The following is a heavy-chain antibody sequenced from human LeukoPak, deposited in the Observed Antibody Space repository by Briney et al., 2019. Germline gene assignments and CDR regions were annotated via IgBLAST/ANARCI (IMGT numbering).Heavy chain of an antibody. Sequence: SGTLSLTCTVSGGSISSSSYYWGWIRQPPGKGLEWIGSIYYSGSTYYNPSLKSRVTISVDTSKNQFSLKLSSVTAADTAVYYCARLGYCSGGSCYEYYFDYWGQGTLVTVSS. CDR3: ARLGYCSGGSCYEYYFDY. CDR1: GGSISSSSYY. J-gene: IGHJ4*02. CDR2: IYYSGST. D-gene: IGHD2-15*01. V-gene: IGHV4-39*01.